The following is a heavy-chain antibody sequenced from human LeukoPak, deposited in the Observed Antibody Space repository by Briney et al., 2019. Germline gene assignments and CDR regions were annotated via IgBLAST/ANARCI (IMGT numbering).Heavy chain of an antibody. Sequence: GGSLRLSCAASGFTFSSYWMHWVRQAPGKGLVWVSRINSDGSSTSYADSVKGRFTISRDNAKNTLYLQMNSLRAEDTAVYYCARKMRGQQLVGDYWGQGTLVTVSS. D-gene: IGHD6-13*01. V-gene: IGHV3-74*01. CDR2: INSDGSST. CDR1: GFTFSSYW. CDR3: ARKMRGQQLVGDY. J-gene: IGHJ4*02.